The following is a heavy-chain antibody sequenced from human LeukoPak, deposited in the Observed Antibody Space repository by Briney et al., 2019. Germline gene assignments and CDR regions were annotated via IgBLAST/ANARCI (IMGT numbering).Heavy chain of an antibody. CDR2: IYHSGST. CDR1: GGSISSGGYS. D-gene: IGHD5-18*01. J-gene: IGHJ2*01. Sequence: SETLSPTCAVSGGSISSGGYSWSWIRQPPGKGLEWIGYIYHSGSTYYNPSLKSRVTISVDRSKNQFSLKLSSVTAADTAVYYCARGEDTAAPHFDLWGRGTLVTVSS. V-gene: IGHV4-30-2*01. CDR3: ARGEDTAAPHFDL.